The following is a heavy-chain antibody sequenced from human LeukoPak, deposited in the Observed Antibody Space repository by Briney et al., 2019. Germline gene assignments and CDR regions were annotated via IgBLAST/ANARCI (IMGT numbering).Heavy chain of an antibody. Sequence: SETLSLTCTVSGGSVSSGSYYWSWLRQPPGKGLEWIGYIYYSGSTNYNPSLKSRVTISVATSKNQFSLKLSSVTAADTAVYYCAREGLSYYGMDVWGKGTTVTVSS. CDR3: AREGLSYYGMDV. CDR2: IYYSGST. CDR1: GGSVSSGSYY. D-gene: IGHD3/OR15-3a*01. J-gene: IGHJ6*04. V-gene: IGHV4-61*01.